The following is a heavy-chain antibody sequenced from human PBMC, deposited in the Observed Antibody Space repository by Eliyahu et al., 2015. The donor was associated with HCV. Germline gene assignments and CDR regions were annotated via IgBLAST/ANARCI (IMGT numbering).Heavy chain of an antibody. V-gene: IGHV3-48*02. Sequence: EVQLVESGGGLVQPGGSLRLSCAASGFTFSSYSMNWVRQAPGKGLEWVSYISSSSSTIYYADSVKGRFTISRDNAKNSLYLQMNSLRDEDTAVYYCGFGEDILKYYGMDVWGQGTTVTVSS. J-gene: IGHJ6*02. CDR3: GFGEDILKYYGMDV. D-gene: IGHD3-9*01. CDR1: GFTFSSYS. CDR2: ISSSSSTI.